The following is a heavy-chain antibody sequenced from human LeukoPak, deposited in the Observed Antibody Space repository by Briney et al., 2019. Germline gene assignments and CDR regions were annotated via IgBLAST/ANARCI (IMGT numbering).Heavy chain of an antibody. CDR3: ARDRGSGYVRHDASDI. J-gene: IGHJ3*02. V-gene: IGHV4-59*01. D-gene: IGHD3-22*01. Sequence: PSETLSLTCTVSGGSISSYYWSWIRQPPGKGLEWIGYIYYSGSTNYNPSLKSRVTISVDTSKNQFSLKLSSVTAADTAVYYCARDRGSGYVRHDASDIWGQGTMVTVSS. CDR1: GGSISSYY. CDR2: IYYSGST.